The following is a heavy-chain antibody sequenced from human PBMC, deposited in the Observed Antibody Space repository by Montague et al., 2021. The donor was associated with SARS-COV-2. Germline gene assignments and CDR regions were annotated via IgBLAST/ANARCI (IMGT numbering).Heavy chain of an antibody. Sequence: CAISGDSVSSNSATWNWIRQSPSRGLEWLGRTYYRSMWKSDYARSVKSRIAINPDTSKNQFSLQLSSVTPEDTALYYCVRGIEAAGSDDYWGQGTLVTVSS. V-gene: IGHV6-1*01. D-gene: IGHD6-13*01. CDR3: VRGIEAAGSDDY. CDR2: TYYRSMWKS. CDR1: GDSVSSNSAT. J-gene: IGHJ4*02.